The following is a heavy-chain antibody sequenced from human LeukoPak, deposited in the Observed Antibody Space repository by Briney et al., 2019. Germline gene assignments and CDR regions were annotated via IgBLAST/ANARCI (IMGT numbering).Heavy chain of an antibody. CDR3: ARDSAGYYYYGMDV. CDR1: GGTFSSYA. CDR2: IIPIFGTA. J-gene: IGHJ6*04. Sequence: SVKVSCKASGGTFSSYAISWVRQAPGQELVWMGGIIPIFGTANYAQKFQGRVTITADESTSTAYMELSSLRSEDTAVYYCARDSAGYYYYGMDVWGKGTTVTVSS. D-gene: IGHD3-10*01. V-gene: IGHV1-69*13.